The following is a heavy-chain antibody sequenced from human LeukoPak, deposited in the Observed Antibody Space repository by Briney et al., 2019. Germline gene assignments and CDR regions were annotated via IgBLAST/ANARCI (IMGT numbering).Heavy chain of an antibody. J-gene: IGHJ4*02. CDR1: GFTFGDYA. CDR2: ITDSGGST. CDR3: AKRGAEVGATVAPGDY. D-gene: IGHD1-26*01. Sequence: TGGSLRLSCTASGFTFGDYAMNWFRQAPGKGLEWVSSITDSGGSTYYADSVKGRFTISRDNSKNTLYLQMNSLRAEDTAVYYCAKRGAEVGATVAPGDYWGQGTLVTVSS. V-gene: IGHV3-23*01.